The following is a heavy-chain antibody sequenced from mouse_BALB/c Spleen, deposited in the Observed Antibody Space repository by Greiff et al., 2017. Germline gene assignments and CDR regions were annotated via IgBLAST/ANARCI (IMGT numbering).Heavy chain of an antibody. V-gene: IGHV5-4*02. CDR3: ARDLYYRYDFYAMDY. Sequence: EVHLVESGGGLVKPGGSLKLSCAASGFTFSDYYMYWVRQTPEKRLEWVATISDGGSYTYYPDSVKGRFTISRDNAKNNLYLQMSSLKSEDTAMYYCARDLYYRYDFYAMDYWGQGTSVTVSS. CDR2: ISDGGSYT. D-gene: IGHD2-14*01. CDR1: GFTFSDYY. J-gene: IGHJ4*01.